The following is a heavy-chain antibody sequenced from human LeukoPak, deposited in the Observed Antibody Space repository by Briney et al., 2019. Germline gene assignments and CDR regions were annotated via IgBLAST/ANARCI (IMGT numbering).Heavy chain of an antibody. D-gene: IGHD2-21*01. V-gene: IGHV1-2*04. CDR3: ARDSRAYQGNGFDY. CDR2: INPNSGGT. CDR1: GYTFTGYY. J-gene: IGHJ4*02. Sequence: EASVKVSCKASGYTFTGYYMHWVRQAPGQGLEWMGWINPNSGGTNYAQKFQGWVTMTRDTSISTAYMELSRLRSDDTAVYYCARDSRAYQGNGFDYWGQGTLVTVSS.